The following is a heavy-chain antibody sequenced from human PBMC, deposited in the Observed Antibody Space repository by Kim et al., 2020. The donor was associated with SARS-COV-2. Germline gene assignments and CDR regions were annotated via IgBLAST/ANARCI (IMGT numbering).Heavy chain of an antibody. J-gene: IGHJ3*02. D-gene: IGHD6-13*01. V-gene: IGHV3-23*03. CDR3: AKDSTAAADDAFDI. Sequence: YADSTKSRFTITRANSKSTLDLQMNSLRAEDTAVYYCAKDSTAAADDAFDIWGQGTMVTVSS.